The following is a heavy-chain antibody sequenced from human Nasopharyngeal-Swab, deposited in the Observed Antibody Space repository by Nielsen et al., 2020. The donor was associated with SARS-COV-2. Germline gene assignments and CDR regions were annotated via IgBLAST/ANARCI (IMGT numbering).Heavy chain of an antibody. CDR3: ARVGTYYYDSSGYYPTPSFDY. V-gene: IGHV4-59*01. J-gene: IGHJ4*02. CDR2: IYYSGST. CDR1: GGSISSYY. D-gene: IGHD3-22*01. Sequence: SETLSLTCTVSGGSISSYYWSWIRQPPGKGLEWIGYIYYSGSTNCNPSLKSRVTISVDTSKNQFSLKLSSVTAADTAVYYCARVGTYYYDSSGYYPTPSFDYWGQGTLVTVSS.